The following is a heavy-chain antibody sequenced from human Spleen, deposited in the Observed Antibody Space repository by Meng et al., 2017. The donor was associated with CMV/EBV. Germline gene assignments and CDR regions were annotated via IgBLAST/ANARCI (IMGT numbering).Heavy chain of an antibody. D-gene: IGHD1-26*01. Sequence: SITNNNWWSWVRQPPGKGLEWIGEIYHGGKTNYNPSLTSRLTISVDRSKNQFSLKLSSVTAADTAVYYCARVGTYSWTYPTGYFDSWGQGTLVTVSS. V-gene: IGHV4-4*02. CDR1: SITNNNW. CDR2: IYHGGKT. J-gene: IGHJ4*02. CDR3: ARVGTYSWTYPTGYFDS.